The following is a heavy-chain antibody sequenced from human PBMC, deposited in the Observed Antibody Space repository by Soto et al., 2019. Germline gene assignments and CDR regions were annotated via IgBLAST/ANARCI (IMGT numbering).Heavy chain of an antibody. CDR3: ARDDKGVSAAMLY. CDR2: MYTSGIT. V-gene: IGHV4-4*07. J-gene: IGHJ4*02. CDR1: GDSVSGYY. Sequence: LSLTCTVSGDSVSGYYWYWIRQPAGKGLEWIGRMYTSGITNYSPSLKSRVTMSVDTSKNQFSLKLTSVTAADTAVYYCARDDKGVSAAMLYWGQGTLVTVSS. D-gene: IGHD2-2*01.